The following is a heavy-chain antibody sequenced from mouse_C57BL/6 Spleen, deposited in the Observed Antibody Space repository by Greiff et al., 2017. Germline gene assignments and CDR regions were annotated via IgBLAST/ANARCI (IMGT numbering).Heavy chain of an antibody. CDR3: ANLLWLRRGNAMDY. V-gene: IGHV2-2*01. J-gene: IGHJ4*01. D-gene: IGHD2-2*01. Sequence: QVQLQQSGPGLVQPSQSLSITCTVSGFSLTSYGVHWVRQSPGKGLEWLGVIWSGGSTDYNAAFISRLSISKDNSRSQVFFKMNSLQADDTAIYYGANLLWLRRGNAMDYWGQGTSVTVSS. CDR1: GFSLTSYG. CDR2: IWSGGST.